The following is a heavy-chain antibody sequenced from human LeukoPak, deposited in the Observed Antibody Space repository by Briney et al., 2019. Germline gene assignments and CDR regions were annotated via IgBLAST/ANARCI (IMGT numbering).Heavy chain of an antibody. Sequence: SETLSLTCSVSGASINGDYWSWIRQPPGKGLEWIGYIYYRGSTNYNSSHKSRLTISIDSSKNQYSLQLKSVTAADTVVYCCRLSYGAIFDYRGQGVLVTVSS. D-gene: IGHD5-18*01. J-gene: IGHJ4*02. CDR3: RLSYGAIFDY. CDR2: IYYRGST. V-gene: IGHV4-59*03. CDR1: GASINGDY.